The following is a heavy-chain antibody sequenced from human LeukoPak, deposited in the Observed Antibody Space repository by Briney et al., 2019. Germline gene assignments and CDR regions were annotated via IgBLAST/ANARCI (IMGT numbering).Heavy chain of an antibody. CDR1: GFTFSSYA. CDR3: ARSGYNRFDY. J-gene: IGHJ4*02. V-gene: IGHV3-23*01. Sequence: GGSLRLSCAASGFTFSSYAMSWVRQAPGKGLEWVSAFSGSGGSTYYADSVKGRFTISRDNSKNTLYLQMNSLRAEDTAVYYCARSGYNRFDYWGQGTLVTVSS. CDR2: FSGSGGST. D-gene: IGHD5-24*01.